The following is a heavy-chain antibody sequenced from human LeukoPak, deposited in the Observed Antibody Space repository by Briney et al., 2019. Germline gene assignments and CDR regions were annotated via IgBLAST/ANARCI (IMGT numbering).Heavy chain of an antibody. CDR3: VRDVDY. Sequence: SETLSLTCTVSGYSITSGYFWGWFRQPPGKGLEWIGSIYQSGTTYYNPSLKSRVSISVDTSKNQFSLRLSSVTDADTAVYYCVRDVDYWGQGRLVTVSS. V-gene: IGHV4-38-2*02. CDR2: IYQSGTT. J-gene: IGHJ4*02. CDR1: GYSITSGYF.